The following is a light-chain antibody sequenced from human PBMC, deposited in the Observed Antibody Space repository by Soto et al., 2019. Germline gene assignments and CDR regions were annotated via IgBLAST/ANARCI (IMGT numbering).Light chain of an antibody. Sequence: DIQMTQSPSTLSGSVGGRVTIACRASQSISSWLAWYQQKPGKAPKLLIYDASSLESGVPSRFSGSGSGTEFTLTISSLQPDDFATYYCQHYNSYSEAFGQGTKVDIK. CDR3: QHYNSYSEA. CDR2: DAS. CDR1: QSISSW. J-gene: IGKJ1*01. V-gene: IGKV1-5*01.